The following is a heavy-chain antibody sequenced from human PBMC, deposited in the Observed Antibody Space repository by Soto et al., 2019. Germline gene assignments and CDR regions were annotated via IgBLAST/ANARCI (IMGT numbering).Heavy chain of an antibody. Sequence: QVQLQQWGAGLLKPSETLSLTCAVYGGSFSGYYWSWIRQPPGKGLEWFGEINHSGSTNYNPSLKSRVTISVDTSKNQFSLKLSSVTAADTAVYYCARREYSSSWDFYYYYGMDVWGQGTTVTVSS. CDR2: INHSGST. J-gene: IGHJ6*02. D-gene: IGHD6-13*01. CDR1: GGSFSGYY. CDR3: ARREYSSSWDFYYYYGMDV. V-gene: IGHV4-34*01.